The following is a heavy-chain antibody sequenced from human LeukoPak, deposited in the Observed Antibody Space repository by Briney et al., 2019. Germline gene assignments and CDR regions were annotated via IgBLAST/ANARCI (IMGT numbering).Heavy chain of an antibody. V-gene: IGHV4-59*08. CDR1: GGSISPYY. D-gene: IGHD3-10*01. CDR3: ARHNRPNMVRGIGLNWFDP. CDR2: IYYSGST. J-gene: IGHJ5*02. Sequence: PSETLSLTCTVSGGSISPYYWSRIRQPPGKGLEWIGYIYYSGSTNYNPSLKSRVTISVDTSKNQFSLKLSSVTAADTAVYYCARHNRPNMVRGIGLNWFDPWGQGTLVTVSS.